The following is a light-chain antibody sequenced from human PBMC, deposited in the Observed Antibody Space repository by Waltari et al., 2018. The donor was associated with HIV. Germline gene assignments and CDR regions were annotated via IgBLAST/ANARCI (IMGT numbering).Light chain of an antibody. CDR2: RNN. V-gene: IGLV1-47*01. CDR1: SSNIGTNY. J-gene: IGLJ3*02. CDR3: AAWDDSLSGWV. Sequence: QSVLTKPPSASGTPGQRVTISCSGSSSNIGTNYVYWYNQLPGTAPKILIYRNNQRPSGVPDRFSGSKSGTSASLAISGLRSEDEADYYCAAWDDSLSGWVFGGGTKLTVL.